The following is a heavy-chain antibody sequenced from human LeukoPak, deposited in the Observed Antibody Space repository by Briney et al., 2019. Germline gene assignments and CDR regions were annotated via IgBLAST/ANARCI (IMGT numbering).Heavy chain of an antibody. J-gene: IGHJ6*03. V-gene: IGHV3-48*01. Sequence: GGSLRLSCAASGFTFSNYSINWVRQAPGKGLEWVSYISSSSSTIYYADSVKGRFIISRDNAKNSLYLQMNSLRAEDTAVYFCARDRYSYGHYYYYMDVWGKGTTVTVSS. D-gene: IGHD5-18*01. CDR3: ARDRYSYGHYYYYMDV. CDR1: GFTFSNYS. CDR2: ISSSSSTI.